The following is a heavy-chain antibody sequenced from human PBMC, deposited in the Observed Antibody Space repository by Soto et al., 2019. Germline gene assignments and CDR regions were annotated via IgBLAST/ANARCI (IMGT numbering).Heavy chain of an antibody. Sequence: QVQLVQSGAEVKKPGSSVKVSCTASGGAFRTYAVRWVRQAPGKGLEGMGAVMPTFGAGVYAQKFQGRLTILADESTNTAYLNVSSLTLEDAAIYYRAASRGFYEAMDAWGQGTTLTVSS. V-gene: IGHV1-69*01. CDR1: GGAFRTYA. J-gene: IGHJ6*02. CDR2: VMPTFGAG. CDR3: AASRGFYEAMDA. D-gene: IGHD3-22*01.